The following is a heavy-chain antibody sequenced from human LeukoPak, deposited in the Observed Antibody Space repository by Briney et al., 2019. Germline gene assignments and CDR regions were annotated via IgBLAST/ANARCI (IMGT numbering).Heavy chain of an antibody. CDR3: ASHSITIFGVVRKVDY. CDR2: ISYDGSNK. J-gene: IGHJ4*02. Sequence: PGGSLRLSCAASGFTFSSYAMHWVRQAPGKGLEWVAVISYDGSNKYYADSVKGRFTISRDNSKNTLYLQMNSLRAEDTAVYYCASHSITIFGVVRKVDYWGQGTLVTVSS. D-gene: IGHD3-3*01. CDR1: GFTFSSYA. V-gene: IGHV3-30-3*01.